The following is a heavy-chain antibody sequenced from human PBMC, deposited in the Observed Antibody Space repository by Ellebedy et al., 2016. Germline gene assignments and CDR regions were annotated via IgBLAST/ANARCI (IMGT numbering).Heavy chain of an antibody. Sequence: GESLKISCAASGFTFSAYGMHWVRQAPGKGLEWVAIILYDGSNKYYADSVKGRFTVSRDNSKNTLYLQMNSLRAEDTAVYYCASKLGDYVGLGYWGQGTLVTVSS. J-gene: IGHJ4*02. D-gene: IGHD4-17*01. CDR3: ASKLGDYVGLGY. V-gene: IGHV3-33*01. CDR2: ILYDGSNK. CDR1: GFTFSAYG.